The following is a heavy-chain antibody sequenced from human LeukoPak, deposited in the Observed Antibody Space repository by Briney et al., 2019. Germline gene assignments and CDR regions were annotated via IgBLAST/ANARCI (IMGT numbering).Heavy chain of an antibody. CDR1: GGSISSYY. D-gene: IGHD6-19*01. CDR3: ARGGWYPESFQH. Sequence: PSETLSLTCTVSGGSISSYYWSWIRQPPGKGLEWSGYIYYSGSTNYNPSLKSRVTISVDTSKNQFSLKLSSVTAADTAVYYCARGGWYPESFQHWGQGALVTVSS. CDR2: IYYSGST. J-gene: IGHJ1*01. V-gene: IGHV4-59*01.